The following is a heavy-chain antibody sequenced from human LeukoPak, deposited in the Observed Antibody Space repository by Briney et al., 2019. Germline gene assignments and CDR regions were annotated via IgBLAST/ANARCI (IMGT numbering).Heavy chain of an antibody. Sequence: GGSLRLSCAASGFTFSSYSMNWVRQAPGKGLEWVSSITSSSSYIYYADSVKGRFTISRDNSKNTLYLQMNCLRAEDTAVYYCAKHAVVTAISDFGYWGQGTLVTVSS. V-gene: IGHV3-21*04. CDR3: AKHAVVTAISDFGY. J-gene: IGHJ4*02. CDR1: GFTFSSYS. CDR2: ITSSSSYI. D-gene: IGHD2-21*02.